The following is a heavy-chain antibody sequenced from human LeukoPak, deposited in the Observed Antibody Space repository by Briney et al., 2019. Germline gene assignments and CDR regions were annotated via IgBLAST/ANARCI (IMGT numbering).Heavy chain of an antibody. V-gene: IGHV3-23*01. D-gene: IGHD1-1*01. CDR3: ANEVRPNHY. J-gene: IGHJ4*02. CDR2: IDISGGST. Sequence: GGSLRLSCAASGFTFSSHAMCWVRQAPGKGLEWVSSIDISGGSTYYADSVQGRFTISRDNSKNTLYLEMNSLRAEDTALYYCANEVRPNHYWGQGTLVTVSS. CDR1: GFTFSSHA.